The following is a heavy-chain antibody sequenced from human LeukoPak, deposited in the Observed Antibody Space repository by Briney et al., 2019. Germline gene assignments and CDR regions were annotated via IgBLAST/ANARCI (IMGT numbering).Heavy chain of an antibody. CDR2: INHSGST. CDR3: ARGDSGSFSQFDC. D-gene: IGHD1-26*01. J-gene: IGHJ4*02. CDR1: GGSFSGYY. V-gene: IGHV4-34*01. Sequence: SETLSLTCAVYGGSFSGYYWSWIRQPPGKGLEWIGEINHSGSTNYNPSLKSRVTISIDTSKNQFSLKLTSVTAADTAVYYCARGDSGSFSQFDCWGQGTLVTVSS.